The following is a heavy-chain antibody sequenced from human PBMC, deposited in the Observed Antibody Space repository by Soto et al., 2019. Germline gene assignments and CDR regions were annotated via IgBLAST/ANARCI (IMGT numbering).Heavy chain of an antibody. Sequence: TLSLTCSVSGGSIRGSYCSWIRQPPEKGLEWIASIPYTGSATHNPSLKSRVSVSVDTTENQCSLKLTSVTAADTATYYCATGGGWLQNSNLRGLYFDYWGQGALVTSPQ. CDR1: GGSIRGSY. D-gene: IGHD6-19*01. J-gene: IGHJ4*02. CDR2: IPYTGSA. V-gene: IGHV4-59*01. CDR3: ATGGGWLQNSNLRGLYFDY.